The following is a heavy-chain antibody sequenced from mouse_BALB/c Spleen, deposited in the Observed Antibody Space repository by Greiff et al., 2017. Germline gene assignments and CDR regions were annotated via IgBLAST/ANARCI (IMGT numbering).Heavy chain of an antibody. J-gene: IGHJ4*01. CDR2: INPSNGGT. D-gene: IGHD2-2*01. V-gene: IGHV1S81*02. CDR3: TRALYYGYDVYYAMDY. Sequence: VQLQQSGAELVKPGAPVKLSCKASGYTFTSYYMYWVKQRPGQGLEWIGEINPSNGGTNFNEKFKSKATLTVVKSSSTAYMQLSRLTSEDSAVYYCTRALYYGYDVYYAMDYWGQGTSVTVSS. CDR1: GYTFTSYY.